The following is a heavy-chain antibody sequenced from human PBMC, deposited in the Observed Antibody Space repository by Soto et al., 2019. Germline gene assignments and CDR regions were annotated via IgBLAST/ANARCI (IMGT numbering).Heavy chain of an antibody. CDR1: GYSFSSYW. D-gene: IGHD2-2*01. J-gene: IGHJ6*02. CDR2: IYPGDSDT. CDR3: ARNKGYCSSISCYGMDV. Sequence: GESLKISCKGSGYSFSSYWIVWVRQMPGKGLEWMGTIYPGDSDTRYSPSFQGQVTISADKSISTAYLQWNSLKASDTAMYFCARNKGYCSSISCYGMDVWGQGAAVTVSS. V-gene: IGHV5-51*01.